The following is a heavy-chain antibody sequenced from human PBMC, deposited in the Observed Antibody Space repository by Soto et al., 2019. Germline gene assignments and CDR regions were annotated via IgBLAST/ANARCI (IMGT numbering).Heavy chain of an antibody. J-gene: IGHJ6*02. V-gene: IGHV1-69*13. Sequence: SVTVSCKASGGTFSSYAISWVRQAPGQGLEWMGGIIPIFGTANYAQKFQGRVTITADESTSTAYMELSSLRSEDTAVYYCATAEGRYCSGGSCYFGPMAGHLRNYYYYYGMDVWGQGTTVTVSS. CDR1: GGTFSSYA. D-gene: IGHD2-15*01. CDR3: ATAEGRYCSGGSCYFGPMAGHLRNYYYYYGMDV. CDR2: IIPIFGTA.